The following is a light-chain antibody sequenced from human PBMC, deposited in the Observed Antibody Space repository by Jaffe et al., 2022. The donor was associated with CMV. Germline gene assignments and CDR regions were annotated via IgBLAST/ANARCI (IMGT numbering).Light chain of an antibody. Sequence: SYELTQPLSVSVALGQTARISCGVNNIGSKSVHWYQQKPGQAPILVIYSNTNRPSGIPERFSGSSSGNTATLTISRAQVGDEADYYCQMWENITGVFGGGTKLTVL. CDR3: QMWENITGV. V-gene: IGLV3-9*01. CDR1: NIGSKS. J-gene: IGLJ2*01. CDR2: SNT.